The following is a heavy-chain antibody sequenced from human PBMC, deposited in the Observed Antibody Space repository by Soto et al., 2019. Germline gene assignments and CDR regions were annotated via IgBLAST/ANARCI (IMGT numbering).Heavy chain of an antibody. CDR1: GGSISSSIYY. CDR2: IFYSGST. J-gene: IGHJ4*02. Sequence: SETLSLTCTVSGGSISSSIYYGGWIRQPPGKGLEWIGSIFYSGSTYYNPSLKSRVTISVDTSKNQFSLKLTSVTAADTAVYYCARDKITGLFDYWGQGTLVTVSS. CDR3: ARDKITGLFDY. D-gene: IGHD2-8*02. V-gene: IGHV4-39*02.